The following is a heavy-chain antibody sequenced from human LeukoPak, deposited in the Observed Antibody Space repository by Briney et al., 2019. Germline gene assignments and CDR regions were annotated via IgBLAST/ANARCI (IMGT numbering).Heavy chain of an antibody. V-gene: IGHV4-4*07. D-gene: IGHD6-19*01. CDR2: IYSSGIT. CDR3: ARDQGGYSSGLSFDN. CDR1: GGSISNYY. Sequence: SETLSLACTVYGGSISNYYWNWIRQPAGKGLEWIRRIYSSGITSHNPSLKGRVTLSVDTSKNQISLKLSSVTAADTGVYFCARDQGGYSSGLSFDNWGQGTLVTVSS. J-gene: IGHJ4*02.